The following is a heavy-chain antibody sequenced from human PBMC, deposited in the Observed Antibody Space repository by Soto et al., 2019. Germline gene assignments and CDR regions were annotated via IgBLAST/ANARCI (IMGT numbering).Heavy chain of an antibody. Sequence: EVQLLESGGGFEQPGGSLRLSCVASGFTFSNYAMSWVRQAPGKGLEWVSSINYSGGFTKYADSVTGRFTISRDNSKNTLSLQMNSLRVEDTAVYYCASGYYGNNDYYYGMDVWGQGTTVTVSS. D-gene: IGHD3-3*01. CDR3: ASGYYGNNDYYYGMDV. CDR1: GFTFSNYA. V-gene: IGHV3-23*01. CDR2: INYSGGFT. J-gene: IGHJ6*02.